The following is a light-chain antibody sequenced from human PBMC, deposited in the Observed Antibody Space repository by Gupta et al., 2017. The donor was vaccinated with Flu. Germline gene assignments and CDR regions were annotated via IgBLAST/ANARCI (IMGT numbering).Light chain of an antibody. CDR3: SSHAGRVTWV. CDR2: YVT. J-gene: IGLJ1*01. CDR1: SNDVGGSNR. Sequence: QSAPTQPRSVSGSPGQSVTISCTGSSNDVGGSNRVSWYQQRPGKAPKLILYYVTERPSGVPERFSGSKSGNTASLTISGLQADDEADYYCSSHAGRVTWVFGTGTTVTVL. V-gene: IGLV2-11*01.